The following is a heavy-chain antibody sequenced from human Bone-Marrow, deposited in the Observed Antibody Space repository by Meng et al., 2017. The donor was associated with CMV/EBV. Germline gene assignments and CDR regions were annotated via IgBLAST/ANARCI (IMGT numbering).Heavy chain of an antibody. D-gene: IGHD5-12*01. J-gene: IGHJ6*01. V-gene: IGHV3-53*01. Sequence: GGSLRLSCAASGFTVSSNYMSWVRQAPGKGLEWVSVIYSGGSTYYADSVKGRFTISRDNSKNTLYLQMNSLRAEDTAVYYCARAINYYYGMDVWGPGNTVHGAS. CDR2: IYSGGST. CDR3: ARAINYYYGMDV. CDR1: GFTVSSNY.